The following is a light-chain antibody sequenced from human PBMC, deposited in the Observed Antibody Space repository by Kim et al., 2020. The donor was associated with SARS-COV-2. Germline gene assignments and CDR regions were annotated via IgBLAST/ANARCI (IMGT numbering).Light chain of an antibody. CDR1: SGHSSYA. CDR2: LNSDGSH. CDR3: QTWGTGPV. V-gene: IGLV4-69*01. Sequence: GASVTLTCTRSSGHSSYAIAWHQQQPEKGPRYLMKLNSDGSHSTGDGIPDRFSGSSSGAERYLSISSLQSEDEADYYCQTWGTGPVFGGGTQLTVL. J-gene: IGLJ3*02.